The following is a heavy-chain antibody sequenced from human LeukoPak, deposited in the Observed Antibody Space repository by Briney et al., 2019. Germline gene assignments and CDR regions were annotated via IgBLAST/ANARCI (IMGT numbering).Heavy chain of an antibody. CDR2: IIPILGIA. CDR1: GYTFTSYG. J-gene: IGHJ3*02. D-gene: IGHD3-9*01. CDR3: ALDTYYDILTGIPLGAFDI. V-gene: IGHV1-69*04. Sequence: SVKVSCKASGYTFTSYGISWVRQAPGQGLEWMGRIIPILGIANYAQKFQGRVTITADKSTSTAYMELSSLRSEDTAVYYCALDTYYDILTGIPLGAFDIWGQGTMVTVSS.